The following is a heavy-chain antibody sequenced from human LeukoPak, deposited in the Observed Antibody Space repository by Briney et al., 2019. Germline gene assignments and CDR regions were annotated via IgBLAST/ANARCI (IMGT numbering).Heavy chain of an antibody. Sequence: GGSLRLSCAASGFTFSSYSMNWVRQTPGKGLEWVSHISSSGGTIYYVDSVKGRFTISRDNAKNSLYLQMNSLKDEDTAIYYCARGPSGSTWYTNWLDPWGQGTLVTVSS. CDR3: ARGPSGSTWYTNWLDP. V-gene: IGHV3-48*02. D-gene: IGHD6-13*01. CDR1: GFTFSSYS. CDR2: ISSSGGTI. J-gene: IGHJ5*02.